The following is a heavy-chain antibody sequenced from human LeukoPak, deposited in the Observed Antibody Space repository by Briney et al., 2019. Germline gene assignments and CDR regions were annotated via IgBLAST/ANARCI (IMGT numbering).Heavy chain of an antibody. CDR2: IYYSGGT. CDR1: GGSISSSSYY. Sequence: SETLSLTCTVSGGSISSSSYYLGWIRQPPGKGLEWIGNIYYSGGTYYNPSLKCRVTISLDTSKNQFSLKLSSVTAADTAVYYCASVRRGFGESSKYYAYYYMGVWGKGTMVTISS. CDR3: ASVRRGFGESSKYYAYYYMGV. V-gene: IGHV4-39*01. J-gene: IGHJ6*03. D-gene: IGHD3-10*01.